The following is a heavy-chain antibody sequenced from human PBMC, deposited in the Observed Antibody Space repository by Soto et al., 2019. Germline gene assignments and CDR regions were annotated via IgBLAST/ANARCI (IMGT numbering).Heavy chain of an antibody. Sequence: PSETLSLTCTASSGSISVTNVFWGWVRQPPGKGLEWIGNVDYSGTAYFSPSLATRVTFHVDTSKNQFSLTLYSVTAADTAVYYYARITGRHLDYWGQGILVTVS. CDR1: SGSISVTNVF. D-gene: IGHD1-20*01. J-gene: IGHJ4*02. CDR3: ARITGRHLDY. V-gene: IGHV4-39*01. CDR2: VDYSGTA.